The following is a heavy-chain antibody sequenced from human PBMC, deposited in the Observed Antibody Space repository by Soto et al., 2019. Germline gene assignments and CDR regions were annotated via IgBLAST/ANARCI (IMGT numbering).Heavy chain of an antibody. J-gene: IGHJ5*02. V-gene: IGHV4-59*01. D-gene: IGHD1-1*01. CDR2: IYYSGST. CDR3: ARNIGGTAGGWFDP. CDR1: GGSISSYY. Sequence: QVQLQESGPGLVKPSETLSLTCTVSGGSISSYYWSWIRQPPGKGLEWIGYIYYSGSTNYNPSLKSRVTISVDTSKNQFSLKLSSVTAADTAVYYCARNIGGTAGGWFDPWGQGTLVTVSS.